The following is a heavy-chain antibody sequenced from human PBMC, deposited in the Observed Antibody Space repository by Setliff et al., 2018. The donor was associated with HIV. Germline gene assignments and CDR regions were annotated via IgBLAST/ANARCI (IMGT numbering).Heavy chain of an antibody. CDR3: SRLTRTSSTSYKGRFDP. D-gene: IGHD6-13*01. CDR1: DASVNSNKYY. Sequence: PSETLSLTCSVSDASVNSNKYYWVWIRQTPGKGLEWIGSIYYSGAAYYNPSLKSRVSIPVDTSKNQFSLSLSSVTAADTAVYFCSRLTRTSSTSYKGRFDPWGLGTLVTVSS. J-gene: IGHJ5*02. CDR2: IYYSGAA. V-gene: IGHV4-39*01.